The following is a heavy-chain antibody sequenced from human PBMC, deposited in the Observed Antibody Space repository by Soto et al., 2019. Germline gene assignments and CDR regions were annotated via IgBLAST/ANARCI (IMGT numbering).Heavy chain of an antibody. CDR1: GFTFSSYG. V-gene: IGHV3-33*01. CDR3: ARACFVTITIFGAFDI. D-gene: IGHD3-9*01. CDR2: IWYDGSNK. Sequence: GGSLRLSCAASGFTFSSYGMHWVRQAPGKGLEWVAVIWYDGSNKYYADSVKGRFPISRDNSKNTLYLQMNSLRAEDTAVYYCARACFVTITIFGAFDIWGQGTMVPVSS. J-gene: IGHJ3*02.